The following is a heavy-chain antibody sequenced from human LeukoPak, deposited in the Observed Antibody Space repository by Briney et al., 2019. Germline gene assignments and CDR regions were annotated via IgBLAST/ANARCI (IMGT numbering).Heavy chain of an antibody. J-gene: IGHJ2*01. Sequence: PGGSLRLSCAASGFAFNTCAMNWVRQAPGKGLEWVSVISGSGDSIYYADSVKGRFTISRDNSKNTLYLQMNSLRAEDTAVYYCAKAPGNWYFDLWGRGTLVTVSS. CDR2: ISGSGDSI. CDR3: AKAPGNWYFDL. CDR1: GFAFNTCA. D-gene: IGHD3-10*01. V-gene: IGHV3-23*01.